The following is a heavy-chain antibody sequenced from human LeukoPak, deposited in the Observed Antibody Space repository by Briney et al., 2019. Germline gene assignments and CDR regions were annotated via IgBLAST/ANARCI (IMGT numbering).Heavy chain of an antibody. Sequence: GGSLRLSCAASGFTFSSYSMNWVRQAPGKGLEWVSYISSSSSTIYYADSVKGRFTISRDNAKNSLYLQMNSLRAEDTAVYYCARVQYGDYGDYGPDYWGQGTLVTVSS. CDR1: GFTFSSYS. CDR3: ARVQYGDYGDYGPDY. CDR2: ISSSSSTI. V-gene: IGHV3-48*01. D-gene: IGHD4-17*01. J-gene: IGHJ4*02.